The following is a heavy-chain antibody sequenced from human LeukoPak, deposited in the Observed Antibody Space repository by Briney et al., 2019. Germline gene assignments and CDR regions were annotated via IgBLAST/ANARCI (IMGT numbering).Heavy chain of an antibody. V-gene: IGHV4-61*02. J-gene: IGHJ4*02. CDR3: ARDSGRYCGGDCYYLDH. D-gene: IGHD2-21*01. Sequence: SQTLSLTCTVSGGSISSGSYYWSWIRQPAGKGLEWIGRIYTSGSTNYNPSLKSRVTISVDTSKNQFSLKLSSVTAADTAVYYCARDSGRYCGGDCYYLDHWGQGTLVTVSS. CDR1: GGSISSGSYY. CDR2: IYTSGST.